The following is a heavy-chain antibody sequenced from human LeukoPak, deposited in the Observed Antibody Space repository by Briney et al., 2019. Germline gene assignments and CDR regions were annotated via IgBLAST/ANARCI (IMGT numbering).Heavy chain of an antibody. D-gene: IGHD2-15*01. CDR3: ARARWGGSCYSCGNLFDP. Sequence: PSETLSLTCAVSGGSISSGGYSWSWIRQPPGKGLEWIGYIYYSGSTYYNPSLKSRVTISVDTSKNQFSLKLSSVTAADTAVYYCARARWGGSCYSCGNLFDPWGQGTLVTVSS. CDR2: IYYSGST. CDR1: GGSISSGGYS. J-gene: IGHJ5*02. V-gene: IGHV4-30-4*07.